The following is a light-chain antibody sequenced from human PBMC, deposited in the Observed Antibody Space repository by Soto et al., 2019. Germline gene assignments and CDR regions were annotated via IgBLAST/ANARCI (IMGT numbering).Light chain of an antibody. CDR2: GNS. CDR1: SSNIGAGYD. CDR3: RSYDSTLSVRV. Sequence: QSVLTQPPSVSGAPGQRVTISCTGSSSNIGAGYDVHWYQQLPGTAPKLLIYGNSNRPSGVPDRFSGSKSGTSASLAITGLQAEDESDYYCRSYDSTLSVRVFGPVT. V-gene: IGLV1-40*01. J-gene: IGLJ1*01.